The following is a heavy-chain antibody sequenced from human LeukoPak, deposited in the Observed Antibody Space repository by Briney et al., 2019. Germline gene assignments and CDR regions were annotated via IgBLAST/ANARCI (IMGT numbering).Heavy chain of an antibody. D-gene: IGHD1-26*01. V-gene: IGHV3-23*01. CDR3: ASSTWELPTYYYYMDV. CDR2: ISGNGGST. Sequence: GGSLRLSCAASGFTFSSYAMSWVRQAPGKGLEWVSAISGNGGSTYYADSVKGRFTISRDNSKNTLYLQMNSLRAEDTAVYYCASSTWELPTYYYYMDVWGKGTTVTVSS. CDR1: GFTFSSYA. J-gene: IGHJ6*03.